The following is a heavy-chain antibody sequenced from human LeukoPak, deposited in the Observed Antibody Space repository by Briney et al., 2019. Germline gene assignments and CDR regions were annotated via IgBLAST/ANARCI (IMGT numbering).Heavy chain of an antibody. V-gene: IGHV1-8*01. D-gene: IGHD3-10*01. J-gene: IGHJ4*02. CDR3: ARGQKSALTYGSGTYAYYFDY. Sequence: ASVKVSCKASGYTFSSYDINWVRQATGQGLAWMGWMNPNSGNTGYAQKFQGRVTMTRNTSISTAYMELSSLRSEDTAVYYCARGQKSALTYGSGTYAYYFDYWGQGTLVTVSS. CDR1: GYTFSSYD. CDR2: MNPNSGNT.